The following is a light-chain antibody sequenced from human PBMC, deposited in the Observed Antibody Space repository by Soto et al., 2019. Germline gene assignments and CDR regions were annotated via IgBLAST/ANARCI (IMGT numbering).Light chain of an antibody. CDR2: EAS. CDR3: QQYNGYWT. Sequence: DIQMTQSPSTLSASVGDRVTITCRASQSISGSLEWYQQKPGKAPKLLIYEASNLKSGVPSRFSRSGSGTEYTLTNSSLQPDDSASYYCQQYNGYWTFGQGTRVEIK. V-gene: IGKV1-5*03. CDR1: QSISGS. J-gene: IGKJ1*01.